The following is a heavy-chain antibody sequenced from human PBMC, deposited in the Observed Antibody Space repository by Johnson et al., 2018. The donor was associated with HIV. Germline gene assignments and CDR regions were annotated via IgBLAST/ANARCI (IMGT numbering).Heavy chain of an antibody. CDR1: GFTFSSYA. D-gene: IGHD5-18*01. CDR2: ISYDGSDK. CDR3: TRLPSGYSRDAFDI. V-gene: IGHV3-30*04. J-gene: IGHJ3*02. Sequence: QVQLVESGGGVVQPGRYLRLSCAASGFTFSSYAMHWVRQAPAKGLEWVAVISYDGSDKYYADSLKGRFTISRDNSKNTLYLQMNSLRAEDTAVYYCTRLPSGYSRDAFDIWGQGTMVTVSS.